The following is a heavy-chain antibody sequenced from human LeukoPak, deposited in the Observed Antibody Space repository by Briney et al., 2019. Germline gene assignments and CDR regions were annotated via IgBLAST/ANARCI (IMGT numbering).Heavy chain of an antibody. CDR2: INGDGSTT. V-gene: IGHV3-74*01. CDR3: ATGNYYDSRGYYTFGH. Sequence: GSLRLSCAASGFTFSRYWMHWVRQAPGKGLVWVSRINGDGSTTSYADSVKGGFTISRDNAKNTLYLQMNSLRAEGTAVYYCATGNYYDSRGYYTFGHWGQGTLVTVSS. J-gene: IGHJ1*01. D-gene: IGHD3-22*01. CDR1: GFTFSRYW.